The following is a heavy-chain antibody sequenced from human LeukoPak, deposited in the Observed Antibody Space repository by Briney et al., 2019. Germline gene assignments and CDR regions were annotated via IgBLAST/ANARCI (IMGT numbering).Heavy chain of an antibody. CDR2: ISGSGGST. J-gene: IGHJ3*02. CDR1: GFTFSSYA. D-gene: IGHD4-17*01. V-gene: IGHV3-23*01. CDR3: AKSKDDYGDSDAFDI. Sequence: GGSLRLSCAASGFTFSSYAMSWVRRAPGKGLEWVSAISGSGGSTYYADSVEGRFTISRDNSKNTLYLQMNSLRAEDTAVYYCAKSKDDYGDSDAFDIWGQGTMVTVSS.